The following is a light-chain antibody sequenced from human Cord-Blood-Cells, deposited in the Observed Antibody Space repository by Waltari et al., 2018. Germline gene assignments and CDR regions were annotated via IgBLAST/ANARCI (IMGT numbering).Light chain of an antibody. Sequence: AIRMTQSPSSLSASTGDRVTITCRASQGISSYLAWYQQNPGKDPKLLIYAPSTLQSGVPSRFSGSGSGTDFTLTISCLQSEDFATYYCQQYYSYPWTFGQGTKVEIK. CDR3: QQYYSYPWT. V-gene: IGKV1-8*01. J-gene: IGKJ1*01. CDR2: APS. CDR1: QGISSY.